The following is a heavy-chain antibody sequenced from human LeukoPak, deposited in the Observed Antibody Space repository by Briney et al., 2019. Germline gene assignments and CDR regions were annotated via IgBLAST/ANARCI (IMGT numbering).Heavy chain of an antibody. Sequence: GGSLRLSCAASGFTFSSYAMSWVRQAPGKGLEWVSAISGSGGSTYYADSVKSRFTISRDNSKNTLYLQMNSLRAEDTAVYYCAKRPGYSSGWYYFDYWGQGTLVTVSS. J-gene: IGHJ4*02. V-gene: IGHV3-23*01. D-gene: IGHD6-19*01. CDR1: GFTFSSYA. CDR3: AKRPGYSSGWYYFDY. CDR2: ISGSGGST.